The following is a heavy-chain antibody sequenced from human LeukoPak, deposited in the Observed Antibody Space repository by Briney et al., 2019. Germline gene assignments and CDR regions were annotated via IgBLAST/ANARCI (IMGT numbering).Heavy chain of an antibody. CDR3: AKVSCTGGTCSSFDY. J-gene: IGHJ4*02. D-gene: IGHD2-8*02. CDR2: ISGSGVYK. Sequence: GGSLRLSCAASGFTFSSFVMSWVRQAPGKGLEWVSSISGSGVYKYYTDSVKGRFTISRDNSKNTLYAQMNSLRAEDTAVYYCAKVSCTGGTCSSFDYWGQGTLATVSS. CDR1: GFTFSSFV. V-gene: IGHV3-23*01.